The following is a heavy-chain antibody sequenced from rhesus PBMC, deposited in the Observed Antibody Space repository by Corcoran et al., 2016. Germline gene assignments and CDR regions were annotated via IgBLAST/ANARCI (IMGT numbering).Heavy chain of an antibody. V-gene: IGHV4-76*01. Sequence: QVQLQESGPGVVKPSETLSLTCAVSGGSIRGGYDWSWLRQPQGKGLEWIGYIYGSSGSTNYNPSLKNRVTISKDASKNEFSLKLSSVTAADTAVYYCARMADEGFLEFWGQGALVTVSS. CDR2: IYGSSGST. CDR3: ARMADEGFLEF. J-gene: IGHJ1*01. CDR1: GGSIRGGYD.